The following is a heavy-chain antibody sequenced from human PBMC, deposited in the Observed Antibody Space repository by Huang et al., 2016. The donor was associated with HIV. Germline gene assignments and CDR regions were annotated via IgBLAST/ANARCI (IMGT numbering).Heavy chain of an antibody. Sequence: EVRLVESGGGLIQPGGSLRLSCAASGFTVRDSYMNWVRKGPGRGLEWVSLIYSGDNTHYADSVKGRFTISRDNSKNTLYLQMNRLRDEDTAVYYCANSNYYGSGSYGPWGQGTLVTVSS. CDR2: IYSGDNT. J-gene: IGHJ5*02. V-gene: IGHV3-53*01. CDR1: GFTVRDSY. CDR3: ANSNYYGSGSYGP. D-gene: IGHD3-10*01.